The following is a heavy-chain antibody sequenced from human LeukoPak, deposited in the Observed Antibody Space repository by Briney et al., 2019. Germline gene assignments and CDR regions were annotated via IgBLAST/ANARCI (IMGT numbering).Heavy chain of an antibody. Sequence: GGSLRLSCAASGFTVSRNYMSWVRQAPGKGLEWVSVVYSGGSTYYADSVKGRFTISRHNSKNTLYLQMNSLRAEDTAVYYCASFSGSYGYDYWGQGTLVTVSS. CDR1: GFTVSRNY. J-gene: IGHJ4*02. V-gene: IGHV3-53*04. CDR3: ASFSGSYGYDY. D-gene: IGHD1-26*01. CDR2: VYSGGST.